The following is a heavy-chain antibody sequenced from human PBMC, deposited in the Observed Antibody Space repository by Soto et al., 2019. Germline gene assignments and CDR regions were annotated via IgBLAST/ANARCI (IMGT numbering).Heavy chain of an antibody. CDR2: ISGSGGST. V-gene: IGHV3-23*01. CDR3: AKDHCSGGSCYPFDY. D-gene: IGHD2-15*01. J-gene: IGHJ4*02. Sequence: GSLRLSCAASGFTFSSYAMSWVRQAPGKGLEWVSAISGSGGSTYYADSVKGRFTISRDNSKNTLYLQMNSLRAEDTAVYYCAKDHCSGGSCYPFDYWGQGTLVTVSS. CDR1: GFTFSSYA.